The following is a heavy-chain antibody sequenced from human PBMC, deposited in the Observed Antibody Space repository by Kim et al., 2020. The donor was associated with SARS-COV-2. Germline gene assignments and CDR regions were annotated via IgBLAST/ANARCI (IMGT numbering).Heavy chain of an antibody. V-gene: IGHV4-61*02. D-gene: IGHD2-15*01. CDR3: ARAGYCSGGSCYWRALPRFGMDV. Sequence: SETLSLTCTVSGGSISSGSYYWSWIRQPAGKGLEWIGRIYTSGSTNYNPSLKSRVTISVDTSKNQFSLKLSSVTAADTAVYYCARAGYCSGGSCYWRALPRFGMDVWGQGTTVTVSS. J-gene: IGHJ6*02. CDR1: GGSISSGSYY. CDR2: IYTSGST.